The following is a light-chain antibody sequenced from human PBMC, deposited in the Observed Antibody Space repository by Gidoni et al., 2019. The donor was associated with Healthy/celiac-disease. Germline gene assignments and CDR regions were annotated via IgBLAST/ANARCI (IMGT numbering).Light chain of an antibody. CDR1: QSVSSY. V-gene: IGKV3-11*01. CDR3: QQRSNWPPVT. Sequence: DIVLTQSPATLSLSPGERATLSCRASQSVSSYLACYQQKPGQAPRLLIYDASNRATGIPARFSGSGSGTDFTLTISSLEPEDFAVYYCQQRSNWPPVTFGQGTRLEIK. J-gene: IGKJ5*01. CDR2: DAS.